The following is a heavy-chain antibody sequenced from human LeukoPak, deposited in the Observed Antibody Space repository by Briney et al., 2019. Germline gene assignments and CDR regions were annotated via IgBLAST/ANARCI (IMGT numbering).Heavy chain of an antibody. J-gene: IGHJ3*02. D-gene: IGHD3-10*01. CDR3: SREADYYGSGSYYPKPLISFDI. Sequence: GGSLRLSCTASGFTFGDYALSWVRQAPGKGLEWVGFIRIKAYGGTTEYAASVKGRFTISRDDSKSIAYLQMNSLKTEDTAVYYCSREADYYGSGSYYPKPLISFDIWGQGTMVTVSS. V-gene: IGHV3-49*04. CDR2: IRIKAYGGTT. CDR1: GFTFGDYA.